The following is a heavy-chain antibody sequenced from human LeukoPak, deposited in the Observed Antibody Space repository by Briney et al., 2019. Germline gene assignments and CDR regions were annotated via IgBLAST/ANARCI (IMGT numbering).Heavy chain of an antibody. V-gene: IGHV1-46*01. Sequence: ASVKVSCKASGYTFTSYYMHWVRQAPGQGLEWMGTINPSGGSTSYAQKFQGRVTMTRDTSTSTVYMELSSLRSEDTAVYYCARDPAQQNYFDYWGQGTLVTVSS. CDR1: GYTFTSYY. CDR3: ARDPAQQNYFDY. J-gene: IGHJ4*02. CDR2: INPSGGST.